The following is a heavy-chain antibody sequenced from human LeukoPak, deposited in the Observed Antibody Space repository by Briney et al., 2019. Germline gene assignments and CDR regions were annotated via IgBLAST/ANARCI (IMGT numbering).Heavy chain of an antibody. V-gene: IGHV3-21*01. CDR1: GFTFSSYS. J-gene: IGHJ4*02. D-gene: IGHD3-22*01. Sequence: GGSLRLSCAASGFTFSSYSMNWVRQAPGKGLEWVSSISSSSSYIYYADSVKGRFTFSRDNAKNPLYLQMNSLRAEDTAVYYCARDDRLDSSGFDYWGQGTLVTVSS. CDR2: ISSSSSYI. CDR3: ARDDRLDSSGFDY.